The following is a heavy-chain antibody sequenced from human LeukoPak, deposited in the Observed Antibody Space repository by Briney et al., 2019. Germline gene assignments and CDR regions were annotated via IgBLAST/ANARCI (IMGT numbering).Heavy chain of an antibody. J-gene: IGHJ3*02. CDR3: AKDLEGAFDI. Sequence: GGSLRLSCAASGFTFSSYAMSWVRQAPGKGLEWVSGISWNSGSIGYADSVKGRFTISRDNAKNSLYLQMNSLRAEDTALYYCAKDLEGAFDIWGQGTMVTVSS. CDR1: GFTFSSYA. CDR2: ISWNSGSI. D-gene: IGHD1-1*01. V-gene: IGHV3-9*01.